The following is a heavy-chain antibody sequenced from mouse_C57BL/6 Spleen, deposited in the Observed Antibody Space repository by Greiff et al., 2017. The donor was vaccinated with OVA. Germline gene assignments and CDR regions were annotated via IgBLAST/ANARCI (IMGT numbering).Heavy chain of an antibody. D-gene: IGHD2-3*01. J-gene: IGHJ2*01. CDR1: GYAFSSSW. CDR3: ARWLLRGTPPFDY. Sequence: QVQLKQSGPELVKPGASVKISCKASGYAFSSSWMNWVKQRPGKGLEWIGRIYPGDGDTNYNGKFKGKATLTADKSSSTAYMQLSSLTSEDSAVYFCARWLLRGTPPFDYWGQGTTLTVSS. CDR2: IYPGDGDT. V-gene: IGHV1-82*01.